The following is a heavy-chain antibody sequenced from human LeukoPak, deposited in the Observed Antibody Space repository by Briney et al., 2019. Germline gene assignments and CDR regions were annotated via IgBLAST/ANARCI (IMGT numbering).Heavy chain of an antibody. V-gene: IGHV1-8*01. J-gene: IGHJ5*02. CDR3: ARGPRNDP. Sequence: GASVKVSCKTSGYPFTTYEINWVRQAAGQGLEWMGWVHPDTGYADYAQKFQGRVTMTSDTSISTAYMELSSLRSDDTAVYFCARGPRNDPWGQGILVTVSS. D-gene: IGHD1-14*01. CDR1: GYPFTTYE. CDR2: VHPDTGYA.